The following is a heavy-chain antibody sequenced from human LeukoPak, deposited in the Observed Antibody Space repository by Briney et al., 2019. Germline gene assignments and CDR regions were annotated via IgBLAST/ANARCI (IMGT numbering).Heavy chain of an antibody. J-gene: IGHJ4*02. CDR2: IYYSGST. D-gene: IGHD5-24*01. Sequence: SQTLSLTCTVSGGSVSSGGYYWSWIRQHQGKGLEWIGYIYYSGSTYYKPSLKSRVTISVDTSKNQFSLKLSSVTAADTAVYYCARDYRRDGYNYIDYWGQGTLVTVSS. V-gene: IGHV4-31*03. CDR3: ARDYRRDGYNYIDY. CDR1: GGSVSSGGYY.